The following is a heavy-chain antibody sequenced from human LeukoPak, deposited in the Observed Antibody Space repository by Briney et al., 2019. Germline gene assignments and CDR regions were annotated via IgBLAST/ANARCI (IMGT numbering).Heavy chain of an antibody. CDR2: ISTGGSSK. J-gene: IGHJ4*02. V-gene: IGHV3-48*03. CDR1: GLTFKTYD. Sequence: GGSLRLSCAASGLTFKTYDMSWVRQAPGKGLEWISYISTGGSSKYYADSVKGRFTISRDNAKYSLYLQMNSLRAEDMALYYCAKAGYSYGYFDYWGQGTLVTVSS. CDR3: AKAGYSYGYFDY. D-gene: IGHD5-18*01.